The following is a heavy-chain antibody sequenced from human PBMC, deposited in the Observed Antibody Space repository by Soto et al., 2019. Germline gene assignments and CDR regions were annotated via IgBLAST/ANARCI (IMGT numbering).Heavy chain of an antibody. CDR1: GFTFSSYA. D-gene: IGHD2-15*01. V-gene: IGHV3-23*01. Sequence: GGSLRLSCAASGFTFSSYAMSWVRQAPVKGLEWVSAISGRGGSTYYADSVKGRFTISRDNSKNTLYLQVNSLRAEDTAVYYCAAVIQNTPIDYWGQGTLVTVSS. J-gene: IGHJ4*02. CDR3: AAVIQNTPIDY. CDR2: ISGRGGST.